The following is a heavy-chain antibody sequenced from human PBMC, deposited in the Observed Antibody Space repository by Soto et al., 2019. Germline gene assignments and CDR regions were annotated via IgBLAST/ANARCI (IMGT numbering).Heavy chain of an antibody. V-gene: IGHV3-33*01. CDR2: IWYDGSNK. J-gene: IGHJ5*02. CDR3: ARGRGSPWAEFDP. Sequence: PGGFLRLSCAASGFTSSSYGMHWVRQAPGKGLEWVAVIWYDGSNKYYADSVKGRFTISRDNSKNTLYLQMNSLRAEDTAVYYCARGRGSPWAEFDPWGQGTLVTVSS. CDR1: GFTSSSYG. D-gene: IGHD2-15*01.